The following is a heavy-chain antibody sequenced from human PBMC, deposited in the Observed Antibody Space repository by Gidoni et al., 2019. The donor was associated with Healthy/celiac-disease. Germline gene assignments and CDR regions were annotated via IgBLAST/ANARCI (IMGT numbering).Heavy chain of an antibody. CDR3: ARAKDSSGWNGYYYYGMDV. V-gene: IGHV3-11*06. CDR2: IRSSRSDT. J-gene: IGHJ6*02. Sequence: QVQLVESGGGLVKPGGSLRLSCAASGFPFSDYYLSWIRQAPGKGLAWVSYIRSSRSDTNYADSVKGRFTIFRDNAKNSLYLQMNSLRAEDTAVYYCARAKDSSGWNGYYYYGMDVWGQGTTVTVSS. D-gene: IGHD6-19*01. CDR1: GFPFSDYY.